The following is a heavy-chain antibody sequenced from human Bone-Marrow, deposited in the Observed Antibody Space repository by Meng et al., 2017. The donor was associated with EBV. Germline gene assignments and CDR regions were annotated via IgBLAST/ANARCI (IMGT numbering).Heavy chain of an antibody. D-gene: IGHD3-9*01. Sequence: QITLKESGPTLVKPTXTLTLTCTFSGSLLTSGVGVGWIRQPPGKALEWLALIHWDDEKRYSPSLESRLTITKDTSKNEVVLTMTNMDPVDTATYYCARRLRYNNWQFDFWGPGTLVTVSS. J-gene: IGHJ4*02. CDR3: ARRLRYNNWQFDF. V-gene: IGHV2-5*02. CDR1: GSLLTSGVG. CDR2: IHWDDEK.